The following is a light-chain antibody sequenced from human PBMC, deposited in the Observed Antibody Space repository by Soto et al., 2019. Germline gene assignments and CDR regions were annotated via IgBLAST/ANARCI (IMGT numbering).Light chain of an antibody. Sequence: ASLMTQSPSSVSASQGDRVTITCRASQGISSYLAWYQQKPGKAPKLLIYAASSLQSGVPSRFSGSGSGTDFTLTISSLQPEDFATYYCQQSYSTSWTFGQGTKVDIK. CDR3: QQSYSTSWT. CDR2: AAS. V-gene: IGKV1-8*01. CDR1: QGISSY. J-gene: IGKJ1*01.